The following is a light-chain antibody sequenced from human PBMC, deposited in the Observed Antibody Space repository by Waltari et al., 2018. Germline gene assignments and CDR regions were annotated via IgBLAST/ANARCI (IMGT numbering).Light chain of an antibody. CDR2: EVS. Sequence: QPALTQPASVSGSPGQSITISCTGTSSAVGGYKVFSWYQQPPGKPPKPMIYEVSHRPSGVSNRFSGSKSGNTASLTISGLQAEDEADYYCISYTSSTTWVFGGGTSLTVL. V-gene: IGLV2-14*01. CDR1: SSAVGGYKV. CDR3: ISYTSSTTWV. J-gene: IGLJ3*02.